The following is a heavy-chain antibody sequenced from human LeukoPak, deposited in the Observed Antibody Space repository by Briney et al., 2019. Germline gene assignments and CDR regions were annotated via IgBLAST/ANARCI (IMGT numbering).Heavy chain of an antibody. CDR3: ARDLSSSWYSLAY. CDR1: GVTIADHG. J-gene: IGHJ4*02. D-gene: IGHD6-13*01. CDR2: INWDGEAT. Sequence: GGSLRLSCAASGVTIADHGMSWVRQVPGKGLEWASGINWDGEATGYADSVKGRFTISRDNAKKSLYLEMNSLRDDDTALYYCARDLSSSWYSLAYWGQGTLVTVSS. V-gene: IGHV3-20*04.